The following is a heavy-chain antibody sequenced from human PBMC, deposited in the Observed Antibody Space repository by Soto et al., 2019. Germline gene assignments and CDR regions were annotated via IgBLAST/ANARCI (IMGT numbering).Heavy chain of an antibody. V-gene: IGHV4-39*01. D-gene: IGHD6-19*01. CDR3: ASFDLAVAGTDDAFDI. Sequence: SETLSLTCTVSGGSISSSSYYWGWIRQPPGKGLEWIGSIYYSGSTYYNPSLKSRVTISVDTSKNQFSLKLSSVTAADKAVYYCASFDLAVAGTDDAFDIWGQGTMVTVSS. J-gene: IGHJ3*02. CDR1: GGSISSSSYY. CDR2: IYYSGST.